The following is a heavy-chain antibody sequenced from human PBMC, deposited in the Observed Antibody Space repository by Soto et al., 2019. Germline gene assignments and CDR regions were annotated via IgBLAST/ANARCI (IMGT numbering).Heavy chain of an antibody. V-gene: IGHV3-23*01. CDR3: ARRGSGSDYDY. Sequence: EVQLLESGGGLVQPGGSLRLSCAASGFTFSSYAMRWVRQAPGKGLEWVSAISGSGDSTYYADSVKGRFTTSRDNSKNTLYLHMNSLRAEDTAVYYCARRGSGSDYDYWGQGTLVTVSS. D-gene: IGHD1-26*01. CDR1: GFTFSSYA. CDR2: ISGSGDST. J-gene: IGHJ4*02.